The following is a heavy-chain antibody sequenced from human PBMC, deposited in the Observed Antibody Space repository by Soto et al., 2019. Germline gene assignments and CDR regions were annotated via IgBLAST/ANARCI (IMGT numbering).Heavy chain of an antibody. V-gene: IGHV3-23*01. CDR3: PKTYYDSTGHQIRSYFDF. CDR2: ISGSGGST. Sequence: PGGSLRLFCAASGFTFSSYAMSWVRPAPGKGLEWVSAISGSGGSTYYADSVKGRFTISRDNSKNTLSMQMNSLRAEDTTVYYCPKTYYDSTGHQIRSYFDFWGQVTRVTLSS. D-gene: IGHD3-22*01. CDR1: GFTFSSYA. J-gene: IGHJ4*02.